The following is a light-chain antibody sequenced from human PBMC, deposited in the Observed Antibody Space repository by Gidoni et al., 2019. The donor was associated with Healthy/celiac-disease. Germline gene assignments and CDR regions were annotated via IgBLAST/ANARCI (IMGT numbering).Light chain of an antibody. J-gene: IGKJ1*01. V-gene: IGKV1-5*03. CDR3: QQYDSYAWT. CDR2: KAS. Sequence: DFQITQSPSTLSASVGDSATITCRASQSISSWLAWYHQKPVKAPKLLIYKASSLESGVPSRCSGSGSGTEFTLTISSLQPDDFATYYCQQYDSYAWTFGQGTNVEIK. CDR1: QSISSW.